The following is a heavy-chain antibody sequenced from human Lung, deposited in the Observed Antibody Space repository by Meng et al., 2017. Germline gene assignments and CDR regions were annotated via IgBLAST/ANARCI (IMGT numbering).Heavy chain of an antibody. CDR3: TWDDKAVSDY. CDR1: GFYFSNAW. V-gene: IGHV3-15*01. J-gene: IGHJ4*02. Sequence: VHLVEGGGDLVKPGGSLSLSCAASGFYFSNAWMSWVRQAPGKGLEWVGRIKSNTDGGTAEYAAPVTGRFTISRDDSKSTLYLQMSRLRIDDTGVYYCTWDDKAVSDYWGQGTLVTGSS. CDR2: IKSNTDGGTA. D-gene: IGHD3-9*01.